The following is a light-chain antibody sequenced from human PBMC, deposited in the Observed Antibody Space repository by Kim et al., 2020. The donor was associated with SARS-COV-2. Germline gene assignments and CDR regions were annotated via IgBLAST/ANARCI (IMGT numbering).Light chain of an antibody. Sequence: VSPGATAPLSCKASQRISGNLAWYQQRPGQTPRLLIYGATSRATGVPVRFSGSQSGTEFNLTISSLQSEDFAVYYCQQYNNWPPVAFGQGTKLEI. CDR2: GAT. V-gene: IGKV3-15*01. CDR1: QRISGN. CDR3: QQYNNWPPVA. J-gene: IGKJ2*01.